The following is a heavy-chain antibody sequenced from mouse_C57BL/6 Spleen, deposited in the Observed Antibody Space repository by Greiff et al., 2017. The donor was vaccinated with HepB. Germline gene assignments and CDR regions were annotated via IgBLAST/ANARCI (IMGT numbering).Heavy chain of an antibody. CDR1: GFNIKDDY. D-gene: IGHD2-3*01. CDR2: IDPENGDT. V-gene: IGHV14-4*01. J-gene: IGHJ4*01. Sequence: EVQLQQSGAELVRPGASVKLSCTASGFNIKDDYMHWVKQRPEQGLEWIGWIDPENGDTEYASKFQGKATITADTSSNTAYLQLRSLTSEDTAVYYCTTPPDGYYVGGAMDYWGQGTSVTVSS. CDR3: TTPPDGYYVGGAMDY.